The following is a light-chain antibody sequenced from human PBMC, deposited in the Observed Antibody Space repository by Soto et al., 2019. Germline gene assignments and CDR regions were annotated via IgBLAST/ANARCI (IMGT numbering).Light chain of an antibody. CDR3: LLSYSGARHVV. Sequence: QAVVTQEPSLTVSPGGTVTLTCGSSTGAVTSGHYPYWFQQKPGQAPRTLIYDTSNKHSWTPARFSGSLIGGKAALTLSGAQPEDEAEYHCLLSYSGARHVVFGGGTKLTVL. V-gene: IGLV7-46*01. CDR2: DTS. CDR1: TGAVTSGHY. J-gene: IGLJ2*01.